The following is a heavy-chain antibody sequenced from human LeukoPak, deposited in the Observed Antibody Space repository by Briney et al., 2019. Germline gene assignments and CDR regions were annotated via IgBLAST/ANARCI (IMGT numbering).Heavy chain of an antibody. CDR1: GGTFSSYA. V-gene: IGHV1-69*05. J-gene: IGHJ5*02. Sequence: SAKVSCKASGGTFSSYAITWVRQAPGQGLEWMGGIIPNFGTTNSAQKFQGRATITTDESTSTVYMELSGLRSEDTAVYYCARYEYGLVGWFDPWGQGTLVTVSS. D-gene: IGHD1-26*01. CDR2: IIPNFGTT. CDR3: ARYEYGLVGWFDP.